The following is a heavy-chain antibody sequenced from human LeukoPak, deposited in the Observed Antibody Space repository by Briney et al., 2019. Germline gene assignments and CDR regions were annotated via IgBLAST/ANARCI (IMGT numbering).Heavy chain of an antibody. V-gene: IGHV3-30*04. Sequence: GGSLSLSCAASGFTFSSYAMHWVRQAPGRGLEWVAVISYDGSNKYYADSVKGRFTISRDNSKNTLYLQMNSLRAEDTAVYYCARAAEGVVVVRTNWFDPWGQGTLVTVSS. J-gene: IGHJ5*02. CDR3: ARAAEGVVVVRTNWFDP. CDR1: GFTFSSYA. D-gene: IGHD2-15*01. CDR2: ISYDGSNK.